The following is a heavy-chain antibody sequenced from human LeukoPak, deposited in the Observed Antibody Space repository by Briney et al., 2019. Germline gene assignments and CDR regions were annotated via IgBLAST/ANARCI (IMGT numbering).Heavy chain of an antibody. Sequence: PSETLSLTCAVYGGSFSGYNWSWIRQPPGKGLEWIGEINHSGSTNYNPSLKSRVTISVDTSKNQFSLKLSSVTAADTAVYYCARGWDIVVVPAAHYNWFDPWGQGTLVTVSS. CDR1: GGSFSGYN. CDR3: ARGWDIVVVPAAHYNWFDP. CDR2: INHSGST. D-gene: IGHD2-2*01. J-gene: IGHJ5*02. V-gene: IGHV4-34*01.